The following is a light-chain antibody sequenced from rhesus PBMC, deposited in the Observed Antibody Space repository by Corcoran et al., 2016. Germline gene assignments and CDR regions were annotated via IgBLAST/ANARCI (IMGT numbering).Light chain of an antibody. CDR2: AAS. CDR3: KQYDDLPRT. V-gene: IGKV1-19*01. CDR1: QGISSW. J-gene: IGKJ1*01. Sequence: DIQMTQSPSSLSAFVGDKVTLTCHASQGISSWLAWYRQNPGKAPKPLIYAASSLQSGVPSRIHRSGAGTDFTLTISSLQPEDFATYFFKQYDDLPRTFVPGTKVEIK.